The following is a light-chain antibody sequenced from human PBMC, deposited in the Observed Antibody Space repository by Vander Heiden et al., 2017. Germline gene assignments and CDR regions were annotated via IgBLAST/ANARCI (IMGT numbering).Light chain of an antibody. Sequence: DIQMTQSPSTLSASVGDRVTITCRASQSISSWLAWYQQKPGKAPKLLIYDASSLESGVPSRFSGSGSGTEFTLTISSLQPDDFATYYCQLYNSYPMYTFGPGTKLEIK. CDR2: DAS. J-gene: IGKJ2*01. CDR3: QLYNSYPMYT. V-gene: IGKV1-5*01. CDR1: QSISSW.